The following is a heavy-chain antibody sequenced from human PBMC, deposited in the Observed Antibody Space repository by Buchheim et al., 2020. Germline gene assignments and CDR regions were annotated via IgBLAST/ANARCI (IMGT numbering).Heavy chain of an antibody. CDR1: GFVFSSFW. Sequence: EVHLVESGGDLVQPGGSLRLSCGASGFVFSSFWMSWVRQAPGKGLEWVANINEDGSRQYFVDSVKGRFTISRDNAKNSVYLQMNNLRGEDTGIYYCVKYKASHTVDYWGQGTL. CDR2: INEDGSRQ. V-gene: IGHV3-7*01. D-gene: IGHD1-1*01. CDR3: VKYKASHTVDY. J-gene: IGHJ4*02.